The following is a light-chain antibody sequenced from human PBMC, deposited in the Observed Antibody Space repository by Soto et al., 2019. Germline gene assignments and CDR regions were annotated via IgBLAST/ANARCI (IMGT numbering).Light chain of an antibody. CDR1: QDISNY. CDR2: DAS. CDR3: QQYSNLIT. V-gene: IGKV1-33*01. J-gene: IGKJ5*01. Sequence: DIQMTQSPSSLSASVGGRVTITCQASQDISNYLNWYQQKLGKAPKLLIYDASNLETGVPSRFSGSESGTDFTFTISSLQSEDIATYYCQQYSNLITFGQGTRMEIK.